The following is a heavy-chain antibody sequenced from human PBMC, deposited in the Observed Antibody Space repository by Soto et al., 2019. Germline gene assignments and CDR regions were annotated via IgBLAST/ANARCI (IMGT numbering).Heavy chain of an antibody. CDR2: INHSGST. Sequence: SETLSLTCAVYGGSFSGYYWSWIRQPPGKGLEWIGEINHSGSTNYNPSLKSRVTISVDTSKNQFSLKLSSVTAADTAVYYCARIIRRLLPPVNWFDPWGQGTLVTVSS. CDR3: ARIIRRLLPPVNWFDP. J-gene: IGHJ5*02. V-gene: IGHV4-34*01. CDR1: GGSFSGYY. D-gene: IGHD3-10*01.